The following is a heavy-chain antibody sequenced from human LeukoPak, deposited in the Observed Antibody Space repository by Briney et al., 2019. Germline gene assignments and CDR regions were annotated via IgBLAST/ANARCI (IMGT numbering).Heavy chain of an antibody. Sequence: PSETLSLTCAVYGGSFSGYYWSWIRQPPGKGLEWIGAIYHSGSAYYNPSLKSRVTMSVDTSKNQFSLKLTSVTAADTAVYYCVRQRRYCSSSSCHTFDYWGQGALVTVSS. CDR3: VRQRRYCSSSSCHTFDY. V-gene: IGHV4-34*01. CDR2: IYHSGSA. J-gene: IGHJ4*02. CDR1: GGSFSGYY. D-gene: IGHD2-2*02.